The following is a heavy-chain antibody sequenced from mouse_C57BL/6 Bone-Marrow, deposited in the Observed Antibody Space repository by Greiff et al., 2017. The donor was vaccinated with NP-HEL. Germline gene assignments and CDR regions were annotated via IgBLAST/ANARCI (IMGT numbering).Heavy chain of an antibody. CDR2: IDPSASYT. D-gene: IGHD1-1*01. CDR3: ARDSYYGSSYYYYAMDY. CDR1: GYTFTSYW. Sequence: QVQLQQPGAELVMPGASVKLSCKASGYTFTSYWMHWVKQRPGQGLEWIGEIDPSASYTNYNQKFKGKSTLTVDKSSSTAYMQLSSLTSEDSAVYYCARDSYYGSSYYYYAMDYWGQGTSVTVSS. J-gene: IGHJ4*01. V-gene: IGHV1-69*01.